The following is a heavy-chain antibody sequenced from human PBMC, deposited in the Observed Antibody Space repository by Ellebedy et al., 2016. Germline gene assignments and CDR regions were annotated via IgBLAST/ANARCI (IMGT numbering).Heavy chain of an antibody. J-gene: IGHJ4*02. CDR1: GASISSSRCY. Sequence: SETLSLTXTVSGASISSSRCYCGWIRQLPGKGLEWIGSIYYTGSTFYNPSLKSRLTISVDTSKNQFSLSLSSVTAADTAFYYCARLDYDFWTGDFDFWGQGTLVTVSS. D-gene: IGHD3-3*01. V-gene: IGHV4-39*01. CDR3: ARLDYDFWTGDFDF. CDR2: IYYTGST.